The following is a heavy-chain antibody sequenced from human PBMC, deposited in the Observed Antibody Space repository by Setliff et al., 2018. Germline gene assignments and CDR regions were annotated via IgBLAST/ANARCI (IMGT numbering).Heavy chain of an antibody. D-gene: IGHD5-18*01. J-gene: IGHJ6*02. CDR2: IYYSGST. CDR1: GGSISSSSYY. CDR3: ARGLWVSYGSYHYYGMDV. Sequence: PSETLSLTCTVSGGSISSSSYYWGWIRQPPGKGLEWIGSIYYSGSTYYNPSLKSRVTISVDTSKNQFSLKLSSVTAADTAVYYCARGLWVSYGSYHYYGMDVWGQGTTVTVSS. V-gene: IGHV4-39*07.